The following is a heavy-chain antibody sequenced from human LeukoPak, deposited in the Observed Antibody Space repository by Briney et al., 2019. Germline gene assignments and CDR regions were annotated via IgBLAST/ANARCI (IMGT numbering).Heavy chain of an antibody. Sequence: GGSLRLSCEGSGFPFSSYEMNWLRQAPGKGLEWVSHIDSGGITIYYADSVKGRFTISRDNAKNSIYLQIDSLRVEDTAIYYCARDSVGDLLDYWGQGTPATVSS. CDR1: GFPFSSYE. CDR2: IDSGGITI. V-gene: IGHV3-48*03. D-gene: IGHD4-17*01. CDR3: ARDSVGDLLDY. J-gene: IGHJ4*02.